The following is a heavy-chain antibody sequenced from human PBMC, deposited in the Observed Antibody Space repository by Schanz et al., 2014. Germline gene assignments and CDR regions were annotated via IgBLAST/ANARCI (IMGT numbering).Heavy chain of an antibody. CDR3: AGGPRGGYIEY. V-gene: IGHV3-23*04. J-gene: IGHJ4*02. CDR2: ISTGGGNT. Sequence: EVQLVESGGGLVQPGGSLRLCCVASGFTFSRYWMTWVRQAPGKGLEWVSAISTGGGNTYYTDSVKGRFTISRDNSRNTLYLQMSSLRAEDTAVYYCAGGPRGGYIEYWGQGTLVIVSS. CDR1: GFTFSRYW. D-gene: IGHD3-16*01.